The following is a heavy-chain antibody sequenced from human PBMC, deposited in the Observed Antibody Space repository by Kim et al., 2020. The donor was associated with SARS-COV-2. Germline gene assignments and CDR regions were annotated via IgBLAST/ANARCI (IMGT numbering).Heavy chain of an antibody. D-gene: IGHD3-10*01. J-gene: IGHJ4*02. CDR2: I. V-gene: IGHV3-11*01. CDR3: AREPLGSHYLDY. Sequence: IYYADSVKGRFTIHSDNAKNSLYLQMTSLRAEDTAVYYCAREPLGSHYLDYWGQGSLVTVSS.